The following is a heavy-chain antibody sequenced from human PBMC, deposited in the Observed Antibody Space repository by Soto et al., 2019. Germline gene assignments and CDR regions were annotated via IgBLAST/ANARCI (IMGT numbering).Heavy chain of an antibody. CDR1: GASISSTDW. CDR3: ARDQVSTVTNLGD. D-gene: IGHD5-12*01. CDR2: AYHSGNT. Sequence: QVQLQESGPGLVKPSGTLSLTCAVSGASISSTDWWSWVRQPPGKGLEWIGEAYHSGNTNYNPSLKSRVTISVDKSRNQFSLNLSSVTAADTAVYYCARDQVSTVTNLGDWGQGTLVTVSS. V-gene: IGHV4-4*02. J-gene: IGHJ4*02.